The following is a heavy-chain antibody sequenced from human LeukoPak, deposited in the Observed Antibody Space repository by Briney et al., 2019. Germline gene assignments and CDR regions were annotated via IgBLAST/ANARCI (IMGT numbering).Heavy chain of an antibody. J-gene: IGHJ4*02. CDR3: ARDATARDYSYFDY. Sequence: GASVNVSCKPSGYTFTRYYLHWVRQAPGQGLEWMGWVNPYSGGTNYALKVQGRVTMTRDTSISTAYMELSRLRSDDTAFYYCARDATARDYSYFDYWGQGTPVTVSS. D-gene: IGHD4-11*01. V-gene: IGHV1-2*02. CDR2: VNPYSGGT. CDR1: GYTFTRYY.